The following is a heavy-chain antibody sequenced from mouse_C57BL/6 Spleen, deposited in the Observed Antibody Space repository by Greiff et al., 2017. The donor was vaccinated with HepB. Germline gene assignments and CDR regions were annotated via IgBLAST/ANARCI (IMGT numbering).Heavy chain of an antibody. CDR2: IDPEDGET. CDR3: ARGAYDYGNHWAFAD. J-gene: IGHJ3*01. Sequence: EVQLQQSGAELVKPGASVKLSCTASGFTFKGYYIHWVKQRPEQGLEWIGRIDPEDGETNYAPKFQGKATITADTSSNTAYLQLSSLTSEDTAVYYCARGAYDYGNHWAFADWGKGTMVTVSA. CDR1: GFTFKGYY. V-gene: IGHV14-2*01. D-gene: IGHD2-1*01.